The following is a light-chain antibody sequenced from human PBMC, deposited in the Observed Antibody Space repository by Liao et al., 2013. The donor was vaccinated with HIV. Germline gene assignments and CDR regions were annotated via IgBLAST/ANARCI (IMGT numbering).Light chain of an antibody. J-gene: IGLJ1*01. CDR2: KDS. Sequence: SYVLTQPPSVSVTPGKTARITCSGDALPKQYAYWYQQKPGQAPVLVIYKDSEKPSGIPERFSGSSSGTTVTLTISGVQAEDEADYYCQSADSSGTYYVFGTGTKVTVL. V-gene: IGLV3-25*03. CDR3: QSADSSGTYYV. CDR1: ALPKQY.